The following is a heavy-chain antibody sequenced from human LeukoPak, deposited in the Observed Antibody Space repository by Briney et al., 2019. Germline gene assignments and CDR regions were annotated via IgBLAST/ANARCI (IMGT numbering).Heavy chain of an antibody. D-gene: IGHD1-1*01. CDR1: SDSISSTRGTYF. V-gene: IGHV4-61*02. J-gene: IGHJ5*02. CDR3: ARYRLGWFDP. CDR2: INTSGST. Sequence: PSETLSLTRSVSSDSISSTRGTYFGGWIRQPAGKGLEWIGRINTSGSTNYNPSLNSRVTMSVDTSKHQFSLKVTSVTAADTAVYYCARYRLGWFDPWGQGTLVTVSS.